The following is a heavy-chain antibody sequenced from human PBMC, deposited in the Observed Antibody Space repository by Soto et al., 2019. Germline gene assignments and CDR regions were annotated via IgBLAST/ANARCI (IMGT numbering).Heavy chain of an antibody. CDR1: GFTFSSYW. J-gene: IGHJ4*02. Sequence: GGSLRLSCAASGFTFSSYWMHWVRQAPGKGLVWVSRINSDVSSTSYADSVKGRFTTSRDNAKNTPYLQMNSLRAEDTAVYFCARRLGDYGGAGVDYWGQGTLVTVSS. CDR3: ARRLGDYGGAGVDY. V-gene: IGHV3-74*01. CDR2: INSDVSST. D-gene: IGHD4-17*01.